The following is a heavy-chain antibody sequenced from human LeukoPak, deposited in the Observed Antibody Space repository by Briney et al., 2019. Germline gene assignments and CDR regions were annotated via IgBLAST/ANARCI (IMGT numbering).Heavy chain of an antibody. CDR3: ARDPKTTVVTPGDFSFDY. D-gene: IGHD4-23*01. J-gene: IGHJ4*02. CDR1: GFTFSSYS. Sequence: PGRSLRLSCAASGFTFSSYSMNWVRQAPGKGLEWVSSISSSSSYIYYADSVKGRFTISRDNAKNSLYLQMNSLRAEDTAVYYCARDPKTTVVTPGDFSFDYWGQGTLVTVSS. V-gene: IGHV3-21*01. CDR2: ISSSSSYI.